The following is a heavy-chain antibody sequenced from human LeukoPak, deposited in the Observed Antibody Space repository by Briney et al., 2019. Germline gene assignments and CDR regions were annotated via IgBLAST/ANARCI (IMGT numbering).Heavy chain of an antibody. D-gene: IGHD3-3*01. J-gene: IGHJ3*02. CDR3: AREPRPPIVDVAFDI. V-gene: IGHV3-23*01. CDR1: GFTFSSYV. Sequence: GGSLRLSCEASGFTFSSYVMSWVRQAPGKGLEWVSVISGSGGSTYYADSVKGRFTISRDNSKNTLYLQMNSLRAEDTAVYYCAREPRPPIVDVAFDIWGQGTMVTVSS. CDR2: ISGSGGST.